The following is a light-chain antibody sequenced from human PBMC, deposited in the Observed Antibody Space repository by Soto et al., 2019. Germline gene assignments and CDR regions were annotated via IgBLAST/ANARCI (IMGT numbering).Light chain of an antibody. CDR1: QSFSSS. CDR3: QQRSNWIT. V-gene: IGKV3-11*01. Sequence: EIVLTQSPATLSLSPRERATLSCRASQSFSSSFAWYQQKPGQPPSLLIYHASNRAAGIPARFSGSGSGTDVTLTISRLEPEYFAVYYCQQRSNWITFGQGTRLEIE. J-gene: IGKJ5*01. CDR2: HAS.